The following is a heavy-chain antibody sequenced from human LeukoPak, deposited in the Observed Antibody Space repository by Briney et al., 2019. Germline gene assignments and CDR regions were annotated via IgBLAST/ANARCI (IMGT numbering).Heavy chain of an antibody. J-gene: IGHJ5*02. CDR2: IRYSGST. D-gene: IGHD5/OR15-5a*01. V-gene: IGHV4-59*04. CDR1: GFTVSSNY. Sequence: PGGSLRLSCAASGFTVSSNYMSWIRRPPGKGLEWIGSIRYSGSTYYNPSLKSRVTTSVDTSKNQFSLNLSSLTAADTAVYYCATSDTVSTYNWFDPWGQGTLVTVS. CDR3: ATSDTVSTYNWFDP.